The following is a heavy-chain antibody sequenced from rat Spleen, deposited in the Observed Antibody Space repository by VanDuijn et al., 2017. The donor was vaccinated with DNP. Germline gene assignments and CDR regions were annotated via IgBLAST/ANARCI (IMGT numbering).Heavy chain of an antibody. CDR1: GFSLTNYP. J-gene: IGHJ2*01. Sequence: QVQLRESGPGLVQPSQTLSLTCTVSGFSLTNYPVHWVRQPPGKGLEWMGEIQSDGSTDYSSDLKSRLSISRDTSKSQVLLKMNGLQTEDTAMYFCARSNYYSGVAVFDYWGQGVMVTVSS. CDR3: ARSNYYSGVAVFDY. D-gene: IGHD1-1*01. V-gene: IGHV2-27*01. CDR2: IQSDGST.